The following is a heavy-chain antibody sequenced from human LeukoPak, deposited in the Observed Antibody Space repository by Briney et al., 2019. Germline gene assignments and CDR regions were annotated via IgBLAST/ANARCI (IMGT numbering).Heavy chain of an antibody. CDR2: IYYSGST. CDR3: ARDRANSPYYFDY. D-gene: IGHD4/OR15-4a*01. V-gene: IGHV4-30-4*01. J-gene: IGHJ4*02. Sequence: SETLSLTCTVSGGSISSGDYYWSWIRQPPGKGLEWVGYIYYSGSTCYNPSLKSRVTISVDTSKNQFSLKLSSVTAADTAVYFCARDRANSPYYFDYWGQGTLVTVSS. CDR1: GGSISSGDYY.